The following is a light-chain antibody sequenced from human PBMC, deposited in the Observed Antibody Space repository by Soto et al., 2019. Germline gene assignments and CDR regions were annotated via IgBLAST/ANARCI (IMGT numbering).Light chain of an antibody. CDR2: EVS. V-gene: IGLV2-8*01. CDR3: SSYAGSNNEV. J-gene: IGLJ3*02. Sequence: QSALTQPPSASGSPGQSVTISCTGTSSDVGGYNYVSWYQQHPGKAPKLMIYEVSKQPSGVPDRFSGSKSGNTASLTVSGLQAEDEADYYCSSYAGSNNEVFGGGTKLTVL. CDR1: SSDVGGYNY.